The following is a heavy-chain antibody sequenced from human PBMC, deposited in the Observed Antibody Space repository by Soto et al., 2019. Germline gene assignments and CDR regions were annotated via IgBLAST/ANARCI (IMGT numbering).Heavy chain of an antibody. D-gene: IGHD1-1*01. Sequence: SETLSLTCTLSGDSITWTSCYWGWIRPPRGKGLEWVGDVSYSRSTYYNPSLRSRLTMSIDTSKGQFSLKMSSVTAAGTGVYYCARLTSRRSAASHGRSKWLDPWGPGTLVTV. CDR2: VSYSRST. V-gene: IGHV4-39*01. CDR1: GDSITWTSCY. CDR3: ARLTSRRSAASHGRSKWLDP. J-gene: IGHJ5*02.